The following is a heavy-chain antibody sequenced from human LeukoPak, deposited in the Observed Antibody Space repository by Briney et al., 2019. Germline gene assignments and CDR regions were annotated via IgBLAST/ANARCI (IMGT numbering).Heavy chain of an antibody. V-gene: IGHV1-2*02. CDR2: INPNSGGT. Sequence: ASVKVSCKASGYTFTGYYMHWVRQAPGQGLEWMGWINPNSGGTNYAQKFQGRVTMTGDTSISTAYMELSRLRSDDAAVYYCARDSSGWYAGWFDPWGQGTLVTVSS. CDR1: GYTFTGYY. CDR3: ARDSSGWYAGWFDP. J-gene: IGHJ5*02. D-gene: IGHD6-19*01.